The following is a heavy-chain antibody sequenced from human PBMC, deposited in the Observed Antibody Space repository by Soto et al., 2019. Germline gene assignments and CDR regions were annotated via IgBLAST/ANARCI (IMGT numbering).Heavy chain of an antibody. CDR2: INSDGSST. D-gene: IGHD4-4*01. CDR1: GLTFSSYW. V-gene: IGHV3-74*01. J-gene: IGHJ6*02. CDR3: ARAGNPHYYYYYGMDV. Sequence: GGSLRLSGAASGLTFSSYWMHWVRQAPGKGLVWVSRINSDGSSTSYADSVKGRFTISRDNAKNTLYLQMNSLRAEDTAVYYCARAGNPHYYYYYGMDVWGQGTTVTVS.